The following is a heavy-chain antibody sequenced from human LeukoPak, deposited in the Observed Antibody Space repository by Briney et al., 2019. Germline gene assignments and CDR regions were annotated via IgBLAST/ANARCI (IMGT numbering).Heavy chain of an antibody. Sequence: GGSLRLSCAASGFAFSDHCMDWVRQAPGEGLEWVARIRDKGSSHTTEYAASVKGRFTISRDDSKNSLYLQMNSLKIRDTAVYYCARGPGRGGEMDVWGQGTTVTVSS. CDR3: ARGPGRGGEMDV. CDR1: GFAFSDHC. V-gene: IGHV3-72*01. J-gene: IGHJ6*02. D-gene: IGHD2-21*01. CDR2: IRDKGSSHTT.